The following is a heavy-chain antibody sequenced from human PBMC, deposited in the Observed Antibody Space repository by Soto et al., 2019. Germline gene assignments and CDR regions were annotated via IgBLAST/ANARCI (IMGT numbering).Heavy chain of an antibody. J-gene: IGHJ4*02. CDR3: AKGLGDSSGYYEVDY. Sequence: GWSLRLACASSVFTFISYGMHWVRQAPGKGLEWVAVISYDGSNKYYADSVKGRFTISRDNSKNTLYLQMNSLRAEDTAVYYCAKGLGDSSGYYEVDYWGQGTLVTVSS. CDR2: ISYDGSNK. V-gene: IGHV3-30*18. CDR1: VFTFISYG. D-gene: IGHD3-22*01.